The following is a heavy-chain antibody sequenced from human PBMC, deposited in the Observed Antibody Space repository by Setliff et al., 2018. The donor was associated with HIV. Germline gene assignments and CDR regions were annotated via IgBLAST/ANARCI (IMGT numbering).Heavy chain of an antibody. J-gene: IGHJ1*01. CDR1: GGSISSGNHY. CDR3: ARKQWGTSGYYEFFQQ. CDR2: INQSENT. D-gene: IGHD3-22*01. V-gene: IGHV4-61*01. Sequence: SETLSLTCTVSGGSISSGNHYWSWIRQPPGMGLEWIGEINQSENTNYNPSLKSRVTISVDTSNNQFSLKVTSVTAADTAVYYCARKQWGTSGYYEFFQQWGQGTLVTVSS.